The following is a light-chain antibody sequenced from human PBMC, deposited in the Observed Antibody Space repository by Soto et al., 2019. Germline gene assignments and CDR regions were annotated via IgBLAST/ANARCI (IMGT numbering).Light chain of an antibody. CDR1: SGHSSYA. V-gene: IGLV4-69*01. CDR2: LNSDGSH. CDR3: QTWGTGTVV. J-gene: IGLJ2*01. Sequence: QSVLTQSPSASASLGASVTLTCTLSSGHSSYAIAWHQQQPEKGPRYLMKLNSDGSHTKGDGIPDRFSGSSSGAERYLIISSLQSEDEADYYCQTWGTGTVVFGGGTKLTVL.